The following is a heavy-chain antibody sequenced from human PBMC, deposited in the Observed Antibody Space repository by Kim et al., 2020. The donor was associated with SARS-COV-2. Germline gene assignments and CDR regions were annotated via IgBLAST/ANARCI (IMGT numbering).Heavy chain of an antibody. CDR2: IRSKANGGNN. CDR3: TRVDVYGDYPYLYYGMDV. CDR1: GFTFDDYA. D-gene: IGHD4-17*01. Sequence: GGSLRLSCTASGFTFDDYAMSWFRQAPGKGLEWVGFIRSKANGGNNAYAASVKGRFTISRNDSKRICYLQMNSLKTEETAVYYCTRVDVYGDYPYLYYGMDVWGPGTTLTASS. V-gene: IGHV3-49*03. J-gene: IGHJ6*02.